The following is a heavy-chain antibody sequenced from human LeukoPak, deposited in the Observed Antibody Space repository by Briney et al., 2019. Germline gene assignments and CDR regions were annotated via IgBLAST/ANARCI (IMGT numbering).Heavy chain of an antibody. CDR2: VSYSGNT. CDR1: GGSISSGGYY. J-gene: IGHJ4*02. V-gene: IGHV4-39*07. Sequence: SETLSLTCTVSGGSISSGGYYWSWIRQTPAKGLEWIGSVSYSGNTYYNPSLKSRVTASVDTSKKQFSLKLSSVTAADTAVYYCARKPIVNSAWYYFDYWGQGTLVTVSS. D-gene: IGHD3-22*01. CDR3: ARKPIVNSAWYYFDY.